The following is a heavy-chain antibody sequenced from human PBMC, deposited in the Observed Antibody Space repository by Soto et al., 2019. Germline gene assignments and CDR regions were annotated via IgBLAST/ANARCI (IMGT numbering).Heavy chain of an antibody. D-gene: IGHD2-2*01. V-gene: IGHV3-7*05. J-gene: IGHJ4*02. Sequence: EVQLVESGGGLVQSGGSLRLSCAASGFTFSSYWMSWVRQGPGKGPEWVANIKQDGSEIYYVDSVKGRFTISRDNAKRSLYLQMTSLRAEDTAVYQCAKSLSAIPGDSWGQGTLVTVSS. CDR3: AKSLSAIPGDS. CDR1: GFTFSSYW. CDR2: IKQDGSEI.